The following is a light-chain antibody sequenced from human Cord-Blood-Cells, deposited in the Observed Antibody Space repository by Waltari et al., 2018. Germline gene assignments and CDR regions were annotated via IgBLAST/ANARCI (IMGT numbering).Light chain of an antibody. CDR1: ALPNTN. J-gene: IGLJ3*02. CDR3: QSADSSGTWV. V-gene: IGLV3-25*02. Sequence: SYELPQPPSVSVSPGQTARITCSGDALPNTNAYWYQQKPGQAPVLVIYKDSERPSGIPERFSGSSSGTTVTLTISGVQAEDEADYYCQSADSSGTWVFGGGTKLTVL. CDR2: KDS.